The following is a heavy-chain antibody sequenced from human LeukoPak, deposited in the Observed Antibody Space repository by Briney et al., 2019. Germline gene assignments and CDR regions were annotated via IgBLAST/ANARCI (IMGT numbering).Heavy chain of an antibody. Sequence: PGGSLRLSCAASGITISNHWMTWVRQAPGKGLEWVANIKQDGSETYYVGSVKGRFTISRDNAKNSLFLQMNSLRAEDTAVYYCAGWAYSSSWYWIDYWGRGTLVTVSS. J-gene: IGHJ4*02. V-gene: IGHV3-7*01. D-gene: IGHD6-13*01. CDR1: GITISNHW. CDR2: IKQDGSET. CDR3: AGWAYSSSWYWIDY.